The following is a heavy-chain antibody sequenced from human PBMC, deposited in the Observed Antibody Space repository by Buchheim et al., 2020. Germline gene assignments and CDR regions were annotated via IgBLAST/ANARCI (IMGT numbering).Heavy chain of an antibody. CDR3: ARDEGAEWALTVRGFDL. CDR1: GFTFSSYA. J-gene: IGHJ2*01. Sequence: EVQLLESGGGLVQPGGSLRLSCAASGFTFSSYAMSWVRQAPGKGLEWVSAISGSGGSTYYADSVKGRFTISRDNARNTLYLQMNSLRADDTAVYYCARDEGAEWALTVRGFDLWGRGTL. CDR2: ISGSGGST. D-gene: IGHD1-26*01. V-gene: IGHV3-23*01.